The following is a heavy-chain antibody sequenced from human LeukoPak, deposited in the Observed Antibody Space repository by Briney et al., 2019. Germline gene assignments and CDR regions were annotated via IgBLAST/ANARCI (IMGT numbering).Heavy chain of an antibody. D-gene: IGHD2-2*01. CDR2: INPSGGST. Sequence: ASVKVFCKASGYTFTSYYMHWVRQAPGQGLEWMGIINPSGGSTSYVQKFQGRVTMTRDMSTSTVYMELSSLRSEDTAVYYCARSFRFFPETSTSLGYMDVWGKGTTVTVSS. CDR3: ARSFRFFPETSTSLGYMDV. CDR1: GYTFTSYY. J-gene: IGHJ6*03. V-gene: IGHV1-46*01.